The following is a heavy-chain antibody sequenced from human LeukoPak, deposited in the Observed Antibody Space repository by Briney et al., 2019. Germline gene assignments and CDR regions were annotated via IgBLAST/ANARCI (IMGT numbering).Heavy chain of an antibody. D-gene: IGHD6-6*01. CDR1: GGSISSGGYY. J-gene: IGHJ4*02. V-gene: IGHV4-31*03. CDR2: IYYSGST. CDR3: ARVLASIAARPGETYFDY. Sequence: PSETLSLTCTVSGGSISSGGYYWSWIRQHPGKGLERIGYIYYSGSTYYNPSLKSRVTISVDTSKNQFSLKLSSVTAADTAVYYCARVLASIAARPGETYFDYWGQGTLVTVSS.